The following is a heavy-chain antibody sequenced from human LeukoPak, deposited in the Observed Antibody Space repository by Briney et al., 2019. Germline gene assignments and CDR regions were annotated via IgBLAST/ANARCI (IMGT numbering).Heavy chain of an antibody. V-gene: IGHV3-30*02. Sequence: GGSLRLSCAASGFTFSGYGMHWVRQAPGKGLEWAAFIWYDGSNKYNPDSVKGRFTTSKATSNNTPCMQMNSLTAEDTVVYYWAKGSRSVPDYFDYWGQGTLVTVPS. CDR2: IWYDGSNK. CDR1: GFTFSGYG. D-gene: IGHD5/OR15-5a*01. CDR3: AKGSRSVPDYFDY. J-gene: IGHJ4*02.